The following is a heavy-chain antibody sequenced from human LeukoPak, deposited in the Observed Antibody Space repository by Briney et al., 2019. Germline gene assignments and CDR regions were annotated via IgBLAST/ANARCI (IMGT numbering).Heavy chain of an antibody. V-gene: IGHV3-33*05. CDR1: GFTFNSFG. Sequence: GGSLRLSCATSGFTFNSFGMHWARQAPGKGLEWVAFISYDGSNKDYADSVKGRFTISRDNSKNTLFLQMNSLRAEDTAVYYCARDRKASPNWELDYWGQGTLVTVSS. CDR3: ARDRKASPNWELDY. CDR2: ISYDGSNK. D-gene: IGHD1-1*01. J-gene: IGHJ4*02.